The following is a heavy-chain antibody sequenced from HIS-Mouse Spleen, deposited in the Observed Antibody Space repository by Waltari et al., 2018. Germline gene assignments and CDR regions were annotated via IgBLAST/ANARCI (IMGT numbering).Heavy chain of an antibody. J-gene: IGHJ4*02. CDR2: ISWDGGST. V-gene: IGHV3-43*01. Sequence: EVQLVESGGVVVQPGGSLRLSCAASGFTFDDYTMHWVRQAPGKGLELVSLISWDGGSTYYADSVKGRFTISRDNSKNSLYLQMNSLRTEDTALYYCAKAKGLLMVYDYWGQGTLVTVSS. D-gene: IGHD2-8*01. CDR3: AKAKGLLMVYDY. CDR1: GFTFDDYT.